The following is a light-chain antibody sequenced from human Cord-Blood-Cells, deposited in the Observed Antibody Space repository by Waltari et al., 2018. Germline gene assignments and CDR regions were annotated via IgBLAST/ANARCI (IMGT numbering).Light chain of an antibody. CDR2: AAS. CDR3: QQSYSTPPWT. CDR1: QSISSY. V-gene: IGKV1-39*01. Sequence: DIQMTQPQSSLSASVGDRVTITCRASQSISSYLNWYQQKPGKAPKLLIYAASSLQSGVPSRFSGSGSGTDFTLTISSLQPEDFATYYCQQSYSTPPWTFGQGTKVEIK. J-gene: IGKJ1*01.